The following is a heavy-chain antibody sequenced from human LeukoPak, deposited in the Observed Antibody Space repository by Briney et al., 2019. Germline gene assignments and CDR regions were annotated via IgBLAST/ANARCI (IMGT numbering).Heavy chain of an antibody. CDR1: GGSISSGSYY. D-gene: IGHD5-24*01. CDR2: IYTSGST. Sequence: SETLSLTCTVSGGSISSGSYYWSWIRQPAGKGLEWIGLIYTSGSTNYNPSLKSRVTISVDTSKNQFSLKLSSVTAADTAVYYCARTEEMASISYFDSWGQGTLVTVSS. CDR3: ARTEEMASISYFDS. J-gene: IGHJ4*02. V-gene: IGHV4-61*02.